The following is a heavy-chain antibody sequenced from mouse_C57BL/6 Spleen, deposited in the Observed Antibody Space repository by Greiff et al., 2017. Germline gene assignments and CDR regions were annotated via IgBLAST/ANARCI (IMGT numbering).Heavy chain of an antibody. CDR1: GFNIKNTY. D-gene: IGHD1-1*01. CDR3: ASLITTVVAPEYYAMDY. Sequence: EVQLQQSVAELVRPGASVKLSCTASGFNIKNTYMHWVKQRPEQGLEWIGRIDPANGNTKYAPKFQGKATITADTSSNTAYLQLSSLTSEDTAIYYCASLITTVVAPEYYAMDYWGQGTSVTVSS. V-gene: IGHV14-3*01. J-gene: IGHJ4*01. CDR2: IDPANGNT.